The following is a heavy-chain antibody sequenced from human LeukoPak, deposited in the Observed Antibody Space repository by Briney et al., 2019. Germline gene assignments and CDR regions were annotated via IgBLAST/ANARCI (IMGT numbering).Heavy chain of an antibody. J-gene: IGHJ6*02. CDR2: ISGSGGST. D-gene: IGHD6-13*01. CDR3: AKAASSSWPSYYYGMDV. CDR1: GFTFSNAW. Sequence: TGGSLRLSCAASGFTFSNAWMNWVRQAPGKGLEWVSAISGSGGSTYYADSVKGRFTISKDNSKNTVYLQMSSLRVDDTAVYYCAKAASSSWPSYYYGMDVWGQGTTVTVSS. V-gene: IGHV3-23*01.